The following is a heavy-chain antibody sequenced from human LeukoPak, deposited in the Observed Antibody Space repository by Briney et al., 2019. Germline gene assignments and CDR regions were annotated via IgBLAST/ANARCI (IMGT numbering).Heavy chain of an antibody. CDR1: GFTFSDNV. CDR2: LSDNGGTT. V-gene: IGHV3-23*01. D-gene: IGHD3-3*01. CDR3: AKVILSAFGIYYFDY. Sequence: GGSLRLSCAASGFTFSDNVMSWVRQAPGKGLEWVSTLSDNGGTTHYADSVKGRFTISRDSSKNTLYLQMNSLRAEDTAVYYCAKVILSAFGIYYFDYWGQGTLVTVSS. J-gene: IGHJ4*02.